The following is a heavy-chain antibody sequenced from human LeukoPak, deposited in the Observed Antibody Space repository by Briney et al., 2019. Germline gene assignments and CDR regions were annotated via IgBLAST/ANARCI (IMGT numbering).Heavy chain of an antibody. CDR2: IYYSGST. Sequence: SETLSLTCTVSGGSISSYYWSWIRQPPGKGLEWIGYIYYSGSTNYNPSLKSRVTISVDTSKNQFSLKLSSVTAADTAVYYCARVVPATLRANNGRAYYYYYMDVWGKGTTVTVSS. CDR1: GGSISSYY. V-gene: IGHV4-59*01. D-gene: IGHD4-17*01. J-gene: IGHJ6*03. CDR3: ARVVPATLRANNGRAYYYYYMDV.